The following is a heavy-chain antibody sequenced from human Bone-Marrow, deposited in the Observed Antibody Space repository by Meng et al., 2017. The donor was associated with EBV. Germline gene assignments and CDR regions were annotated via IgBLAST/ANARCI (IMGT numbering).Heavy chain of an antibody. CDR2: IYDTGTT. CDR1: GVSVNSGTYH. Sequence: QLRKSGQGKVKPSETLSLTCVVSGVSVNSGTYHWSWIRQSPGKGLEWIGYIYDTGTTIYNPSLNSRVTILLETSKNQFSLRLHSVTTADTAVYYCAKSRSSTPGIVDDWGQGTLVTVSS. D-gene: IGHD3-10*01. V-gene: IGHV4-61*01. CDR3: AKSRSSTPGIVDD. J-gene: IGHJ4*02.